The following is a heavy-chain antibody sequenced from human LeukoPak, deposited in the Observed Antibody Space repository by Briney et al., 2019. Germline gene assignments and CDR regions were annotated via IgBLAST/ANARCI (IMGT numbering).Heavy chain of an antibody. CDR3: ARAPPYGSGTYPKWFDP. Sequence: PGGSLRLSCAASGFTFSSYSMNWVRQAPGRGLECFSSISSSSTYIYYADSVKGRFTVSRDNSLYLQMNSLRAEDTAVYYCARAPPYGSGTYPKWFDPWGQGTLVTVSS. V-gene: IGHV3-21*01. CDR2: ISSSSTYI. CDR1: GFTFSSYS. J-gene: IGHJ5*02. D-gene: IGHD3-10*01.